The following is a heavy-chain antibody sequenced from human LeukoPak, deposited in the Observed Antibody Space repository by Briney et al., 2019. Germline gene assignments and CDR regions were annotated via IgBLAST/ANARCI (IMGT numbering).Heavy chain of an antibody. CDR1: GFTVNSNY. CDR2: IYSGGST. CDR3: AKSFRSTSLDY. Sequence: PGGSLRLSCAASGFTVNSNYMSWVRQAPGKGLEWVSVIYSGGSTYYADSVKGRFTISRDNSRNTLYLQMNSLRAGDTAVYYCAKSFRSTSLDYWGQGTLVTVSS. D-gene: IGHD2-2*01. J-gene: IGHJ4*02. V-gene: IGHV3-53*01.